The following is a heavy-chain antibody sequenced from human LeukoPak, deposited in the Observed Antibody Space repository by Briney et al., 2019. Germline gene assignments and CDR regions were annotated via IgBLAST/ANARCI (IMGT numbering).Heavy chain of an antibody. CDR2: ISEYNGYK. V-gene: IGHV1-18*01. Sequence: EASVPVSFMACVYTFTQYGIILVGQAPGPGLEGMGLISEYNGYKNYLQKLQGRVTINTDTSTSTAYMELRSLRSDDPAVYYCAIVQLGYYDSSGYPDYWGQGTLVTVSS. D-gene: IGHD3-22*01. CDR3: AIVQLGYYDSSGYPDY. CDR1: VYTFTQYG. J-gene: IGHJ4*02.